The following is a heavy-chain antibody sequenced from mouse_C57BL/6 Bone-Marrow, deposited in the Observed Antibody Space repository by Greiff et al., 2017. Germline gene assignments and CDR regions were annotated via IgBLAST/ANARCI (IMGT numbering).Heavy chain of an antibody. CDR1: GYTFTSYW. V-gene: IGHV1-55*01. D-gene: IGHD2-10*02. CDR3: ARKGYGNYYWYFDV. Sequence: VKLQQPGAELVKPGASVKMSCKASGYTFTSYWITWVKQRPGQGLEWIGDIYPGSGSTNYNEKFKSKATLTVDTSSSTAYMQLSSLTSEDSAVYYCARKGYGNYYWYFDVWGTGTTVTVSS. CDR2: IYPGSGST. J-gene: IGHJ1*03.